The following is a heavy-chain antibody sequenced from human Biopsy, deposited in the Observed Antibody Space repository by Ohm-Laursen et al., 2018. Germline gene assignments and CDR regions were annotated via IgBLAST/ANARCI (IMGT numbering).Heavy chain of an antibody. V-gene: IGHV4-59*01. CDR1: GGSISSYY. J-gene: IGHJ6*02. CDR2: IYYSGST. CDR3: TRATNSTGWPYYYFYGMDI. Sequence: SETLSLTCTVSGGSISSYYWNWIRQPPGKGLEWVGYIYYSGSTTYNPSLRSRVTISVDTSMNQISLRLQSVTAADTAIYYCTRATNSTGWPYYYFYGMDIWGQGTTVTVSS. D-gene: IGHD2/OR15-2a*01.